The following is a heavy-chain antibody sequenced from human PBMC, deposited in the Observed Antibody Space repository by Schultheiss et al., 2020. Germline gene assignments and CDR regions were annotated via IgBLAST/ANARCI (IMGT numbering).Heavy chain of an antibody. D-gene: IGHD3-10*01. V-gene: IGHV3-23*01. J-gene: IGHJ4*02. Sequence: GGSLRLSCAASGFTFSSYAMSWVRQAPGKGLEWVSAISGSGGSTYYADSVKGRFTISRDNSKNTLYLQMNSLRAEDTAVYYCASGDGSGSYYLFGGKVDYWGQGTLVTVSS. CDR3: ASGDGSGSYYLFGGKVDY. CDR2: ISGSGGST. CDR1: GFTFSSYA.